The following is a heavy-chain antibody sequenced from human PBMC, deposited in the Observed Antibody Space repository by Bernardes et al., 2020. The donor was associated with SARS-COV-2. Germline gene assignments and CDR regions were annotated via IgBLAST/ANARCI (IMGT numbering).Heavy chain of an antibody. CDR2: ISTSSSYI. D-gene: IGHD3-10*01. CDR1: GFTFSSYT. V-gene: IGHV3-21*03. J-gene: IGHJ4*02. Sequence: GGSLRLSCAASGFTFSSYTMNWVRQAPGKGLEWISSISTSSSYISYSDSVRGRFTISRDNAKNSVSLQMNNLKTDDTGVYYCATGGLDFWGQGTLVTVSS. CDR3: ATGGLDF.